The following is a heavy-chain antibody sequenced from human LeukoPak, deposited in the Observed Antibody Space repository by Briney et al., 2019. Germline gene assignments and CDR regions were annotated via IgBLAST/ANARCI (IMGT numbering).Heavy chain of an antibody. CDR2: IYSKTDGETT. CDR1: GFTFTSAW. V-gene: IGHV3-15*01. J-gene: IGHJ4*02. Sequence: GGSLRLSCAASGFTFTSAWTNWVRQAPGKGLEWVGRIYSKTDGETTEYAAPVKGRFTISRDDSKNTLYLQMNSLRAEDTAVHCCARWRESSGYYSSAHYFDYWGQGTLVTVSS. D-gene: IGHD3-22*01. CDR3: ARWRESSGYYSSAHYFDY.